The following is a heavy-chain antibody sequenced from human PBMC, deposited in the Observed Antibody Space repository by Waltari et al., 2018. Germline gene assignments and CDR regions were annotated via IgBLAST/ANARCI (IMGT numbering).Heavy chain of an antibody. D-gene: IGHD4-17*01. CDR2: TYYRSKWYN. CDR3: ARGLYGDYDFGAFDI. CDR1: A. V-gene: IGHV6-1*01. J-gene: IGHJ3*02. Sequence: AWNWIRQSPSRGLEWLGRTYYRSKWYNDYAVSVKSRITINPDTSKNQFSLQLNSVTPEDTAVYYCARGLYGDYDFGAFDIWGQGTMVTVSS.